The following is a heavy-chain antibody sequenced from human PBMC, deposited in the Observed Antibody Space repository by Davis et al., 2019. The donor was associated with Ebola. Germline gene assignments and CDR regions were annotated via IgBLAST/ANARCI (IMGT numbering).Heavy chain of an antibody. Sequence: ASVKVSCKTSGGTFNKHTISWVRQAPGQGLEWMGWISAYNGNTNYAQKVQGRVTMTTDTSTGTAYLDLRSLRSDDTAVYFCARTSIVGTTTTASDIWGQGTLVTVSS. CDR2: ISAYNGNT. V-gene: IGHV1-18*04. J-gene: IGHJ3*02. CDR1: GGTFNKHT. CDR3: ARTSIVGTTTTASDI. D-gene: IGHD1-26*01.